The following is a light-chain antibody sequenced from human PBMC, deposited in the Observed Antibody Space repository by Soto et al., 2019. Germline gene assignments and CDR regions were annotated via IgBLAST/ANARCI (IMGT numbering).Light chain of an antibody. CDR1: SRDVGAYNF. V-gene: IGLV2-14*01. Sequence: QSVLTQPASVSGSPGQSITISCTGTSRDVGAYNFVSWYQQYPGKAPKVLIYEVTNRPSGISNRFSGSKSGNTASLTISGLQAEDEADYYCSSYTTSSTRVFGGGTKLTVL. CDR3: SSYTTSSTRV. CDR2: EVT. J-gene: IGLJ3*02.